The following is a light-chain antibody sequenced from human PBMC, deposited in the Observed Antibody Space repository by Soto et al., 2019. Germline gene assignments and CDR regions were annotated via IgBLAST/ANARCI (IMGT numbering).Light chain of an antibody. Sequence: DIHMTQSPSTLSASVGDRVTITCRASRSISSWLAWYQQKPGKAPKLLIHDASSLESGVPSRFSGSGSGTEFTLTISSLQPDDFATYYCQQNNGYFGPGTKVDIK. V-gene: IGKV1-5*01. CDR1: RSISSW. J-gene: IGKJ3*01. CDR3: QQNNGY. CDR2: DAS.